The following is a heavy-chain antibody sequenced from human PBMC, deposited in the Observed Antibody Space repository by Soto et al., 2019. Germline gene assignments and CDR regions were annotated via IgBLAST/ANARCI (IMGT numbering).Heavy chain of an antibody. CDR1: GGTFSSYS. J-gene: IGHJ4*02. CDR2: IIPIFGTA. D-gene: IGHD6-13*01. V-gene: IGHV1-69*18. Sequence: QVQLVQSGAEVKKPGVSVKVSCKASGGTFSSYSSSWVRQAPGQGLEWMGRIIPIFGTANYAQKFQGRVTITADESTITAYMALGSPRSEATAVYYCWRALLAAADLYFECWGKRTLVTFVS. CDR3: WRALLAAADLYFEC.